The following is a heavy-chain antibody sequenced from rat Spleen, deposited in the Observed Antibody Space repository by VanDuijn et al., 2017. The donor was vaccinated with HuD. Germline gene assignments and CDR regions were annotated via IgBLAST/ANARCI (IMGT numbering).Heavy chain of an antibody. CDR2: ISTGGGNT. V-gene: IGHV5-25*01. D-gene: IGHD1-1*01. CDR3: ARHSGALYYSGGNYFDY. CDR1: GFTFSNYY. Sequence: EVQLVESGGGLVQPGRSMKLSCAALGFTFSNYYMAWVRQAPTKGLEWVASISTGGGNTYYRDSVKGRFTISRDNAKSTLYLQMDSLRSEDTATYYCARHSGALYYSGGNYFDYWGQGVMVTVSS. J-gene: IGHJ2*01.